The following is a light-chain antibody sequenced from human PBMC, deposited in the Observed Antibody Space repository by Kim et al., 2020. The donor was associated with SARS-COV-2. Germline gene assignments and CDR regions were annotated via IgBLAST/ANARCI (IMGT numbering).Light chain of an antibody. J-gene: IGKJ5*01. CDR2: AAS. CDR3: QQSYSTPIT. V-gene: IGKV1-39*01. Sequence: AAVRDRVAITCRASQSISSYLNWYQQKPGKAPKLLIYAASSLQSGGPSRFSGSGSVTDFTLTISSLQPEDFATYYCQQSYSTPITFGQGTRLEIK. CDR1: QSISSY.